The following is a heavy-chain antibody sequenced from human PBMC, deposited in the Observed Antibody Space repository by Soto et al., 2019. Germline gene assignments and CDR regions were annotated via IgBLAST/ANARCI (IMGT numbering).Heavy chain of an antibody. CDR1: GGSINDNQYY. CDR3: ARRYDYVWGSFRHFVY. CDR2: IYYSGTT. D-gene: IGHD3-16*02. Sequence: PSETLSLTCTVSGGSINDNQYYWGWILQAPGKGPEWIGSIYYSGTTHYSPSLQSRVTLSVDTSRNQFSLKLSSVTAADTAVYYCARRYDYVWGSFRHFVYWGQGILVTVSS. J-gene: IGHJ4*02. V-gene: IGHV4-39*01.